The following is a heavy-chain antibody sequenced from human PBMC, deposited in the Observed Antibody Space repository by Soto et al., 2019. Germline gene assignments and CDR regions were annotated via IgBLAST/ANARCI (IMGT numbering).Heavy chain of an antibody. V-gene: IGHV4-39*01. Sequence: QLHLQESGPGLVRPSETLSLTCTVSGVSMSRSTYYWGWIRQPPGKGLEWVGSIYSSGTTYYNPSLKSRRTISADTANNQFSLKLTSVTAADTAVYYCASVITMVRGVLEYWGQGTLVTVSS. J-gene: IGHJ4*02. CDR1: GVSMSRSTYY. CDR2: IYSSGTT. CDR3: ASVITMVRGVLEY. D-gene: IGHD3-10*01.